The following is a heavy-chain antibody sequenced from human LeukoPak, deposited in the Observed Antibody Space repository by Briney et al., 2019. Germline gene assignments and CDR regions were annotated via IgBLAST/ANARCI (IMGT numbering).Heavy chain of an antibody. J-gene: IGHJ4*02. D-gene: IGHD3-10*01. CDR3: ARGVTDY. CDR1: GGSFSGYY. V-gene: IGHV4-34*01. Sequence: SETLSLTCAVYGGSFSGYYWSWIRQPPGKGLEWIGEINHSGSTNYNPSLKSRVTISVDTSKNQFSLKLSSVTAADTAVYYCARGVTDYWGQGTLVTVSS. CDR2: INHSGST.